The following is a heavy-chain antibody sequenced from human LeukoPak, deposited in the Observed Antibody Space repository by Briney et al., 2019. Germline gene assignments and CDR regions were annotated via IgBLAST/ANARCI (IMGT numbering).Heavy chain of an antibody. V-gene: IGHV4-38-2*02. Sequence: PSETLSLTCTVSGYSISSGYYWGWVRQPPGKGLEWIGSIYHSGSTYYNPSLKSRVTISVDTSKNQFSLKLSSVTAADTAVYYCARISFALNWFDPWGQGTLVTVSS. J-gene: IGHJ5*02. D-gene: IGHD2-2*01. CDR1: GYSISSGYY. CDR2: IYHSGST. CDR3: ARISFALNWFDP.